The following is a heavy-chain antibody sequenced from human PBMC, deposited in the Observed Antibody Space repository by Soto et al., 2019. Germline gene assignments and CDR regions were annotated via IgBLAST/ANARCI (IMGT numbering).Heavy chain of an antibody. V-gene: IGHV1-69*12. CDR3: ARGWYGSGTYYNMDV. CDR1: GGTFRSFA. CDR2: IIHIFGTT. D-gene: IGHD3-10*01. J-gene: IGHJ6*02. Sequence: QVQLVQSGAEVKKPGSSVKVSCKASGGTFRSFAISWVRQAPGQGLEWMGGIIHIFGTTNNAQNFQGRVTITADESTSRAYMELSSVRSADKAVYCCARGWYGSGTYYNMDVWGQGTTVTVSS.